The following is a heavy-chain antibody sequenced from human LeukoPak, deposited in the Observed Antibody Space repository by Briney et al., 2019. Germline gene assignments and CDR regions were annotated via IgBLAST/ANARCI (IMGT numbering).Heavy chain of an antibody. Sequence: ASVKVSCKASGYTFTGYYMHWLRQAPGQGLEWMGWINPNSGGTNYAQKFQGRVTMTRDTSISTAYMELSSLRSEDTAVYYCARDIPSLITVGGVGTWGQGTLVTVSS. D-gene: IGHD3-16*01. CDR2: INPNSGGT. V-gene: IGHV1-2*02. J-gene: IGHJ5*02. CDR3: ARDIPSLITVGGVGT. CDR1: GYTFTGYY.